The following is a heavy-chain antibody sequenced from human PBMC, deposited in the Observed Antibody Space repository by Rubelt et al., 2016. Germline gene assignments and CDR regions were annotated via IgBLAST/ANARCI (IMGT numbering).Heavy chain of an antibody. CDR1: GYTFTSYG. V-gene: IGHV1-18*01. Sequence: QLQLVQSGAEVKKPGASVKVSCKASGYTFTSYGISWVRQAPGQGLEWMGWIRAYNDDTKYAQKLQGRVTMTTDTSTSTAYMELRSLRSDDTAVYYCARVSSGTSVGWLDPWGQGTLVTVSS. D-gene: IGHD6-13*01. CDR2: IRAYNDDT. J-gene: IGHJ5*02. CDR3: ARVSSGTSVGWLDP.